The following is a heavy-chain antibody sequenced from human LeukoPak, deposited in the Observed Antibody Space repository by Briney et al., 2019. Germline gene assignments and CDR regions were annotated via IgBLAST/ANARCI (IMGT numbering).Heavy chain of an antibody. CDR2: IYHSGST. Sequence: SETLSLTCAVSGYSISSCYYWGWIRQPPGKGLEWIGSIYHSGSTYYNPSLKSRVTISVDTSKNQFSLKLSSVTAADTAVYYCARHVEFCSSTSCYFFDYWGQGTLVTVSS. V-gene: IGHV4-38-2*01. CDR3: ARHVEFCSSTSCYFFDY. D-gene: IGHD2-2*01. CDR1: GYSISSCYY. J-gene: IGHJ4*02.